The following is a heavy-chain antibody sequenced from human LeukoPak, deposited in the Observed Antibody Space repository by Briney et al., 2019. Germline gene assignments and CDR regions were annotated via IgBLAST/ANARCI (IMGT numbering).Heavy chain of an antibody. V-gene: IGHV1-69*13. D-gene: IGHD5-24*01. CDR2: IIPIFGTA. CDR3: ARGHLEMATIIQWLFDY. Sequence: ASVKVSCKASGGTFSSYAISWVRQAPGQGLEWMGGIIPIFGTANYAQKFQGRVTITADESTSTAYMELSSLRSEDTAVYYCARGHLEMATIIQWLFDYWGQGTLVTVSS. J-gene: IGHJ4*02. CDR1: GGTFSSYA.